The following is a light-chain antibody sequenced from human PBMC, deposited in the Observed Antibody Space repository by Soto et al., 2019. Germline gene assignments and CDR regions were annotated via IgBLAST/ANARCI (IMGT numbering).Light chain of an antibody. CDR1: SSNIGAGYD. CDR3: QSYDTSLSAYV. V-gene: IGLV1-40*01. J-gene: IGLJ1*01. Sequence: QSVLAQPPSVSGAPGQTVTISCTGSSSNIGAGYDLHWYQQLPGTAPKLLLYGNSNRPSGVPDRFSGSKSGTSGSLAITGLQAEDEADYYCQSYDTSLSAYVFGTGTKVTVL. CDR2: GNS.